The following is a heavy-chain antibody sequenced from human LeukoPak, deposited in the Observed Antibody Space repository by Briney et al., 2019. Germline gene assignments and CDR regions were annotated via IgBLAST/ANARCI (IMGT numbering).Heavy chain of an antibody. CDR1: GFTFSSYW. CDR2: INTDGSST. CDR3: ARALDFWSAESWFDP. D-gene: IGHD3-3*01. Sequence: GGSLRLSRAASGFTFSSYWMHWVRQAPGKGLVWVSRINTDGSSTSYADSVKGRFTISRDNAKNTLYLQMNSLRAEDTAVYYCARALDFWSAESWFDPWGQGTLVTVSS. J-gene: IGHJ5*02. V-gene: IGHV3-74*01.